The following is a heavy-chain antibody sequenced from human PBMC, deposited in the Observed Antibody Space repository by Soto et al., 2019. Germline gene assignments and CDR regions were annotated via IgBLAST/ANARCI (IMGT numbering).Heavy chain of an antibody. D-gene: IGHD4-17*01. Sequence: GGSLRLSCAASGFTVSSNYMSWVRQAPGKGLEWVSVIYSGGSTYYADSVKGRFTISRDNSKNTLYLQMNSLRAEDTAVYYCARATVTRNYGMDVWGQGTTVTVSS. J-gene: IGHJ6*02. CDR2: IYSGGST. CDR1: GFTVSSNY. CDR3: ARATVTRNYGMDV. V-gene: IGHV3-53*01.